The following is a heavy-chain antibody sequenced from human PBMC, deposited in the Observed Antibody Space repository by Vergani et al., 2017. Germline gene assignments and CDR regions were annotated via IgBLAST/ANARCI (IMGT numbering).Heavy chain of an antibody. CDR1: GGSITSRSYY. V-gene: IGHV4-39*01. CDR2: IYHSGGA. J-gene: IGHJ4*02. D-gene: IGHD3-9*01. CDR3: ARTESFILRYFHLAL. Sequence: QVQLQESGPGLVKPSETLSLTCTVSGGSITSRSYYWGWIRQPPGKGLEWIGNIYHSGGAYYNPSLKGRVTISVDTSKNQFSLEVTSVTAADTAIYFCARTESFILRYFHLALWGQGTLVTVSS.